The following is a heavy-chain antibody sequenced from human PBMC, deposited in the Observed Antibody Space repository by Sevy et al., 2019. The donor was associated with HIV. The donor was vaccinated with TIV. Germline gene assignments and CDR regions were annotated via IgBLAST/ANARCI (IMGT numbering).Heavy chain of an antibody. CDR1: GGSISSYF. J-gene: IGHJ4*02. V-gene: IGHV4-59*01. Sequence: SETLSLTCSVSGGSISSYFWTWVRQSPGKGLEWIGNIYFTGNTDYSPSLKCRVTLSLDTSKSQFSLTLKSVTAADTAISFCARDTKTRSRVLVYWGQGTLVTVSS. CDR2: IYFTGNT. CDR3: ARDTKTRSRVLVY. D-gene: IGHD2-8*01.